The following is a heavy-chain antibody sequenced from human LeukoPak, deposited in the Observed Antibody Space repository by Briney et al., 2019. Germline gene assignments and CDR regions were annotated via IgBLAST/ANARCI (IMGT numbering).Heavy chain of an antibody. J-gene: IGHJ2*01. CDR1: GGSYSGYY. CDR2: IHYRGST. CDR3: ARGILGSYYFDL. V-gene: IGHV4-34*01. Sequence: SETLSLTCAVSGGSYSGYYWSWIRQPPGKGLEWIGEIHYRGSTSYKPSLKSRVTISGDTSKNQFSLKVTSVTAADTAVYYCARGILGSYYFDLWGRGTLVTVS. D-gene: IGHD3-16*01.